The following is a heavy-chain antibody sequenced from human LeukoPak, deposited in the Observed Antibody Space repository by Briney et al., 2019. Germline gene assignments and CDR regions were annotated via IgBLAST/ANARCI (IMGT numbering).Heavy chain of an antibody. Sequence: GGSLRLSCAASGFTFSSYAMNWVRQAPGKGLEWVSGIGGSGGSTYYADSVKGRFAISRDISKNTLYLQMNSLRAEDSAVYYCAKDFGWGWGLLPQYFFDFWGQGTLVTVSS. CDR1: GFTFSSYA. CDR3: AKDFGWGWGLLPQYFFDF. CDR2: IGGSGGST. J-gene: IGHJ4*02. D-gene: IGHD2-21*02. V-gene: IGHV3-23*01.